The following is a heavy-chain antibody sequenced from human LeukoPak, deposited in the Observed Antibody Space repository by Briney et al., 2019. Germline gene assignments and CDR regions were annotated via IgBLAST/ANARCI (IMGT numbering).Heavy chain of an antibody. D-gene: IGHD3-10*01. CDR2: ISAYNGNT. J-gene: IGHJ6*02. V-gene: IGHV1-18*01. CDR3: AREVTMVRGVIPGGMDV. Sequence: ASMKVSCKASGYIFTSYGISWVRQAPGQGLEWMGWISAYNGNTNYAQKFQGRVTMTTDTSTSTAYMELRSLRSDDTAVYYCAREVTMVRGVIPGGMDVWGQGTTVTVSS. CDR1: GYIFTSYG.